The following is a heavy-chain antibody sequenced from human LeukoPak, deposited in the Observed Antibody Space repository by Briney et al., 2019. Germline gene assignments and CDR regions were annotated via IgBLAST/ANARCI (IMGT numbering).Heavy chain of an antibody. J-gene: IGHJ3*02. CDR2: MYYRGST. V-gene: IGHV4-39*01. CDR1: GGSINSSSYY. Sequence: SETLSLTCTVSGGSINSSSYYWGWVRQPPGKGLEWIGSMYYRGSTYYNPSLKSRVTISVDTSKNQFSLKLSSVTAADTAVYYCARQGDSSGWYGLAFDIWGQGTMVTVSS. D-gene: IGHD6-19*01. CDR3: ARQGDSSGWYGLAFDI.